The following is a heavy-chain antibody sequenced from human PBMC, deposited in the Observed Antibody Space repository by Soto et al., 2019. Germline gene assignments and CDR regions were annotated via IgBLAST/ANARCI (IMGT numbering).Heavy chain of an antibody. CDR3: ARGGHIAVVTASFDY. CDR2: IHPSGGST. J-gene: IGHJ4*02. Sequence: QVQLVQSGAEVKKPGASAKVSCTASGYTFSTYYLHWVRQAPGQGLEWMGIIHPSGGSTTYAQKLLGRVTMTRDTSKSTVFLALSRLRSEDTAVSYCARGGHIAVVTASFDYWAQGTLVTVAA. V-gene: IGHV1-46*03. D-gene: IGHD2-21*02. CDR1: GYTFSTYY.